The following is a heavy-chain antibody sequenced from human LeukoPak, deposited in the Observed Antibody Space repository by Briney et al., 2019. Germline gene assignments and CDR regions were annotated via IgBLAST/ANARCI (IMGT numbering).Heavy chain of an antibody. J-gene: IGHJ4*02. V-gene: IGHV3-53*01. CDR2: FYSSGST. D-gene: IGHD4-17*01. CDR1: GFTVSSNY. CDR3: ARLTDYGDYFDY. Sequence: GGSLRLSCAVSGFTVSSNYMGWVRQAPGKGLEWVSVFYSSGSTYYADSVKGRFTISRDNSENTLFLQMNTLRAEDTAVYYCARLTDYGDYFDYWGQGTLVAVSS.